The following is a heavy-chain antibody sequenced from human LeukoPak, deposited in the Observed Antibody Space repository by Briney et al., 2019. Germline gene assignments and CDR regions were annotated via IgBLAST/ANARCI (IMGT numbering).Heavy chain of an antibody. CDR1: GGSISSGSYC. CDR2: IHTSGST. V-gene: IGHV4-61*09. D-gene: IGHD2-21*01. CDR3: ARGRDADSAWFY. Sequence: PSGTLSLTCAVSGGSISSGSYCWSWIRQPAGKGLEWIGHIHTSGSTNYNPSLKSRVTISVDTSKNQFSLKLSSVTAADTAVYYCARGRDADSAWFYWGQGTLVTVSS. J-gene: IGHJ4*02.